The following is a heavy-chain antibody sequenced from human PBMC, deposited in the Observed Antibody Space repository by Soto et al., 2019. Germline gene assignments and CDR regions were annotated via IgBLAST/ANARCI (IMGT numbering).Heavy chain of an antibody. CDR3: ARESTMVRGVINPLDY. D-gene: IGHD3-10*01. CDR2: TFYRSKWYN. CDR1: GDSVSSNSAA. J-gene: IGHJ4*02. Sequence: HAQLQPSGPGLVNPSQTLSLTCAISGDSVSSNSAAWNWIRQSPSRGLEWLGRTFYRSKWYNDYAESVKSRITINPDTSKNQFSLQLNSVSPEDTAVYYCARESTMVRGVINPLDYWGQGTLVTVSS. V-gene: IGHV6-1*01.